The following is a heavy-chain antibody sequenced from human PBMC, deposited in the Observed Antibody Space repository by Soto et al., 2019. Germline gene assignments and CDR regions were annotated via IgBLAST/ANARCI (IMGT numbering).Heavy chain of an antibody. V-gene: IGHV4-31*03. CDR3: ARLESVTRSLGYFDY. J-gene: IGHJ4*02. D-gene: IGHD7-27*01. Sequence: QLQLQESGPGLVKPSQTLSLTCTVSGGSIRRSDYYWSWVRQLPGRGLEWIAYIYYSGSTFYNPSLMSRLVISVDTSRNQFSLSLTSVTAADTAVYYCARLESVTRSLGYFDYWGQGIRVTVTS. CDR2: IYYSGST. CDR1: GGSIRRSDYY.